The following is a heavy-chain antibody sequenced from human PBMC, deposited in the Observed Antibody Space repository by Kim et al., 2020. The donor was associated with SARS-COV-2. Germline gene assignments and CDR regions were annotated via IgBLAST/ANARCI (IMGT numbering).Heavy chain of an antibody. CDR2: IYYSGST. CDR3: ARRYPPTYSSSWYYFDY. J-gene: IGHJ4*02. Sequence: SETLSLTCTVSGGSISSSSYYWGWIRQPPGKGLEWIGSIYYSGSTYYNPSLKSRVTISVDTSKNQFSLKLSSVTAADTAVYYCARRYPPTYSSSWYYFDYWGQGTLVTVSS. V-gene: IGHV4-39*01. CDR1: GGSISSSSYY. D-gene: IGHD6-13*01.